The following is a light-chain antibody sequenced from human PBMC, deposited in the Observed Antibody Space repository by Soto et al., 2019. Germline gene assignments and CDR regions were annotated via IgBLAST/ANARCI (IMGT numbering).Light chain of an antibody. J-gene: IGKJ2*01. CDR2: GAS. V-gene: IGKV3-20*01. CDR3: QQYGSSLYT. Sequence: EIVLTQSPGTLSLSPGERATLSCRASQSVSSSYLAWYQQKPGQAPRLLIYGASSRATGLPDRFSGSGSGTDFNLTISRLEPEDFAVYYCQQYGSSLYTFGHGTKLASK. CDR1: QSVSSSY.